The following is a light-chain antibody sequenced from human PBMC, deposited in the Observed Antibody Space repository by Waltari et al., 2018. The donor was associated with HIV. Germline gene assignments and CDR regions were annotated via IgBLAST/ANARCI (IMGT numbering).Light chain of an antibody. J-gene: IGLJ2*01. CDR1: SSDVGGYNY. CDR2: DVS. V-gene: IGLV2-8*01. Sequence: QSALTQPPSASGSPGQSVTISCTGTSSDVGGYNYVSWYQQHPGKAPKLMNYDVSKRPPGVPDRFSGSKAGTTAFRTGVGLQAAEEAEYYCTSYAGSNNLNVVFGGGTKLTVL. CDR3: TSYAGSNNLNVV.